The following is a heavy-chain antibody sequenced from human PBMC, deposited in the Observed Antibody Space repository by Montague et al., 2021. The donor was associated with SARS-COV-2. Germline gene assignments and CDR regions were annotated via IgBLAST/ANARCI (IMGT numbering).Heavy chain of an antibody. V-gene: IGHV3-7*01. Sequence: STSGMCVSWVRQAPGKGLEWVANIKQDGSEKFYVDSVKGRFTISRDNAKNSLYLQMYSLRAEDTAVYFCARDNIVIVPPAIFYDSWGQGTLVTVSS. CDR1: STSGMC. CDR2: IKQDGSEK. J-gene: IGHJ4*02. D-gene: IGHD2-2*01. CDR3: ARDNIVIVPPAIFYDS.